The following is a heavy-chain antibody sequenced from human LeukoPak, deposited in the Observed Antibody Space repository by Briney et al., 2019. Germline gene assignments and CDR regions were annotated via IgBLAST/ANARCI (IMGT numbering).Heavy chain of an antibody. CDR1: RFTFSSYG. V-gene: IGHV3-30*03. D-gene: IGHD3-16*01. CDR2: ISYDGSDK. J-gene: IGHJ4*02. CDR3: AIAPAISAYTHFTS. Sequence: GGSLRLSCAASRFTFSSYGMHWVRQSPGKGLEWVAVISYDGSDKFYADSVKGRFTISRENSKNTLYLQMNSLRPEDTAVYYCAIAPAISAYTHFTSWAQGTLVTVSS.